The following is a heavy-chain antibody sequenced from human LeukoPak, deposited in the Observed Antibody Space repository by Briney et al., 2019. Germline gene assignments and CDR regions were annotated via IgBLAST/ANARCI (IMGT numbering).Heavy chain of an antibody. V-gene: IGHV3-21*01. D-gene: IGHD6-6*01. CDR3: AREAIAALRSSMFDY. CDR1: GFTFSSYS. J-gene: IGHJ4*02. CDR2: ISSSSSYI. Sequence: GGSLRLSCAASGFTFSSYSMNWVRQAPGKGLEWVSSISSSSSYIYYADSVKGRFTISRDNAKNTLYLQMNSLRAEDTAVYYCAREAIAALRSSMFDYWGQGTLVTVSS.